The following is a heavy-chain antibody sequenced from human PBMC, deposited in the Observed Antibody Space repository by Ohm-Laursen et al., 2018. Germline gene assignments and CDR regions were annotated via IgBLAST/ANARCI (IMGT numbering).Heavy chain of an antibody. CDR1: GFTFSSYG. D-gene: IGHD2-15*01. CDR3: AKERLPQRANALDI. Sequence: SLRLSCAASGFTFSSYGMNWVRQAPGKGLEWVAVISYDGKKKYYGDSVKGRFIISRDNSKNTLHLGMNSLSAEDTAVYYCAKERLPQRANALDIWGQGTMATVSS. CDR2: ISYDGKKK. J-gene: IGHJ3*02. V-gene: IGHV3-30*18.